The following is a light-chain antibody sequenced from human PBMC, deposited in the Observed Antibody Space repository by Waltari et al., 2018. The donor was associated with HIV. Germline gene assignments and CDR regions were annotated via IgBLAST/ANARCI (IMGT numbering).Light chain of an antibody. Sequence: DIQFTQSRPSLSASVGDRVTITCQASQDIKIYLHWYQQKPGKAPNFMIYDTSNLEAGFPSRFSGSGSGTHFTLTINSLQPEDIATSYCQHYHSLPPTFGPGTKVNI. CDR1: QDIKIY. V-gene: IGKV1-33*01. CDR2: DTS. CDR3: QHYHSLPPT. J-gene: IGKJ3*01.